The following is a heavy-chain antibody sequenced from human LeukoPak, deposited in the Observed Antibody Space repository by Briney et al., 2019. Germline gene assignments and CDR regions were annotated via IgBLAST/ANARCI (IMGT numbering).Heavy chain of an antibody. Sequence: PGTSLRLSCAASGFTFSNYAMHWVRQAPGKWLEWVAVRSYDGSNKYYADSVKGRFTISRDNSKNTLYLQMNSLRVEDTAVYYCARDPGPYGDYMDVWAEGTTVTVSS. V-gene: IGHV3-30*04. CDR3: ARDPGPYGDYMDV. D-gene: IGHD1-1*01. CDR1: GFTFSNYA. J-gene: IGHJ6*03. CDR2: RSYDGSNK.